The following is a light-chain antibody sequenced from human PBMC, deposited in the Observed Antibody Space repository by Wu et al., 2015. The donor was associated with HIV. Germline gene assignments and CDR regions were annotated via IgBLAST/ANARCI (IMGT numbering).Light chain of an antibody. V-gene: IGKV1-5*03. Sequence: DIQMTQSPSTLSASVGDRVTITCRASQSISTWLAWYQQKPGKAPNLLIYKTSNLQRGVPSRFSGSGSGTEFTLTISSLQPDVFCNFITDQQDNSYPWTFGQGTKVEIK. J-gene: IGKJ1*01. CDR2: KTS. CDR3: QQDNSYPWT. CDR1: QSISTW.